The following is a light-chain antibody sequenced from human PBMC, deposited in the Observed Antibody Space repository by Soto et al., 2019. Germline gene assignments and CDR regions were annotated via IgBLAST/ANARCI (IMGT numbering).Light chain of an antibody. CDR3: AAWDDSLNGWV. J-gene: IGLJ3*02. V-gene: IGLV1-44*01. CDR1: SSNIGSNT. Sequence: QSVLTQPPSASGTPGQRVTISCSGSSSNIGSNTVHWYQQLPGTAPKLLIYSNYQRPSGVPDRLSASKSGTSASLAISGLQSEDEADYYCAAWDDSLNGWVFGGGTKLTVL. CDR2: SNY.